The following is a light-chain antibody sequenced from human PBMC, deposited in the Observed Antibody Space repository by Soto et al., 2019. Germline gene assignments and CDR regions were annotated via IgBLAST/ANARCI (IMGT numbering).Light chain of an antibody. V-gene: IGLV2-14*01. CDR3: SSYTSKSSLI. CDR1: MRDVGAYNL. Sequence: QSALTQPASVSGSPGQSITISCAGTMRDVGAYNLVSWYQQHPGRAPQLIIYEVRNRPSGISFRFSGSKFGNTASLTISGLQAEDEADYYCSSYTSKSSLIFGGGTKLTVL. CDR2: EVR. J-gene: IGLJ2*01.